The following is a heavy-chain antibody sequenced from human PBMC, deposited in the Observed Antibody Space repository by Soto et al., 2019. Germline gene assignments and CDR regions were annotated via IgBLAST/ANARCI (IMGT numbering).Heavy chain of an antibody. V-gene: IGHV5-10-1*01. CDR1: GYSVTSYW. J-gene: IGHJ4*02. CDR3: AVVSDVWDYDILTGSGDY. CDR2: IDPSDSYT. Sequence: GESLKISCKGSGYSVTSYWISWVRQMPGKGLEWMGRIDPSDSYTNYSPSFQGHVTISADKSISTAYLQWSSLKASDTAMYYCAVVSDVWDYDILTGSGDYWGQGTLVTVSS. D-gene: IGHD3-9*01.